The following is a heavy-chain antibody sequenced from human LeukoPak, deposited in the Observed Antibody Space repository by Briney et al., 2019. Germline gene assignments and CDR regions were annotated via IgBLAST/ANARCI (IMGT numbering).Heavy chain of an antibody. Sequence: PGGSLRLSCAASGFTFNSYSMNWVRQAPGKGLEWVSSISSSISYIYYADSVKSRFTISRDNAKNSLYLQMNRLRAEDTAVYYCARDPLHSSGWYYWGQGTLVTVSS. CDR2: ISSSISYI. V-gene: IGHV3-21*01. D-gene: IGHD6-19*01. CDR1: GFTFNSYS. CDR3: ARDPLHSSGWYY. J-gene: IGHJ4*02.